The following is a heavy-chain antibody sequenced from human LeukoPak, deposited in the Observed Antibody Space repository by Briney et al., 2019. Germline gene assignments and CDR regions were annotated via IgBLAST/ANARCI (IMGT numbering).Heavy chain of an antibody. V-gene: IGHV1-3*01. CDR2: INAGSGNT. J-gene: IGHJ6*04. CDR3: ARGSWPVLLWFGELFPGYYGMDV. Sequence: ASVKVSCKSSGYIFTSYAMHWVRQAAGQRVEWMGCINAGSGNTKYPQKFQGRVTITRDTSASTAYMELSSLRSEDTAVYYCARGSWPVLLWFGELFPGYYGMDVWGKGTTVTVSS. CDR1: GYIFTSYA. D-gene: IGHD3-10*01.